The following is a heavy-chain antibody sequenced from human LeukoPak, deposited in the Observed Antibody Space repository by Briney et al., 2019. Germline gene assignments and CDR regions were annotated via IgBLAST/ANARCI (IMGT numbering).Heavy chain of an antibody. Sequence: ASVKVSCKASGYTFTSFGISWVRQAPGQGLEWMGWSSAYNGNTNYAQKFQGRVTMTTDTSTSTAYMEVRSLRSDDTAVYYCTRDLGVDTTMIFFDYWGQGSLVTVSS. CDR3: TRDLGVDTTMIFFDY. D-gene: IGHD5-18*01. V-gene: IGHV1-18*04. CDR2: SSAYNGNT. J-gene: IGHJ4*02. CDR1: GYTFTSFG.